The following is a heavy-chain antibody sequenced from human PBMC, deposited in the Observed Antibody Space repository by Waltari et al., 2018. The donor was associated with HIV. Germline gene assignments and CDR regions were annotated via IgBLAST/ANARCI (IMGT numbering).Heavy chain of an antibody. CDR3: ARAATGVVVVVAATQTYAFDI. CDR1: SYW. CDR2: IKQDGSEK. J-gene: IGHJ3*02. V-gene: IGHV3-7*03. D-gene: IGHD2-15*01. Sequence: SYWMSWVRQAPGKGLEWVANIKQDGSEKYYVDSVKGRFTISRDNAKNSLYLQMNSLRAEDTAVYYCARAATGVVVVVAATQTYAFDIWGQGTMVTVSS.